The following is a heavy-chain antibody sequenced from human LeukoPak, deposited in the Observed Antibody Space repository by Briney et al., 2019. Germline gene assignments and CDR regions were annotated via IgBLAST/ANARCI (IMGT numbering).Heavy chain of an antibody. CDR3: ARISSGSYSRSFDY. V-gene: IGHV4-34*01. D-gene: IGHD1-26*01. J-gene: IGHJ4*02. CDR2: INHSGST. CDR1: GGSFSGYY. Sequence: PSETLSLTCAVYGGSFSGYYWSWIRQPPGMGLEWIGEINHSGSTNYNPSLKSRVTISVDTSKNQFSLKLSSVTAADTAVYYCARISSGSYSRSFDYWGQGTLVTVSS.